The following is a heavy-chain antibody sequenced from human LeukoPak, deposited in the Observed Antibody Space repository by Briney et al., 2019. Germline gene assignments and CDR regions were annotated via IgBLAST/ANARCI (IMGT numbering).Heavy chain of an antibody. CDR1: GFTFSSHS. CDR3: ARVGLLHYPMDY. V-gene: IGHV3-48*04. D-gene: IGHD1-26*01. Sequence: GGSLRLSCAASGFTFSSHSVNWVRQAPGKGLEWLSYITGSSSLIYYVDSVKGRFTTSRDNAKNSVYLHMNSLRVEDTAVYYCARVGLLHYPMDYWGRGTLLTVSS. CDR2: ITGSSSLI. J-gene: IGHJ4*02.